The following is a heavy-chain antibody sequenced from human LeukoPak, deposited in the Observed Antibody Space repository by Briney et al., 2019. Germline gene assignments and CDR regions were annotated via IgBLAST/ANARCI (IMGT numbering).Heavy chain of an antibody. CDR3: AKDGMYSSSSSYYFDS. CDR1: GFTFSSYA. D-gene: IGHD6-6*01. Sequence: GGSLRLSCAASGFTFSSYAMAWVRQAPGKGLEWVSTISSSGGTTYYADSVKGRFTISRDSSKNTLYLQIHSLRAEDTAVYYCAKDGMYSSSSSYYFDSWGQGTLVTVSS. J-gene: IGHJ4*02. CDR2: ISSSGGTT. V-gene: IGHV3-23*01.